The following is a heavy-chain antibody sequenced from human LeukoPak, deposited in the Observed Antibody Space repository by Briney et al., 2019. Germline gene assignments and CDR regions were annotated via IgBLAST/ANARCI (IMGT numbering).Heavy chain of an antibody. V-gene: IGHV4-39*07. J-gene: IGHJ5*02. CDR3: ARGFSVGGFDP. CDR2: IYYSGST. D-gene: IGHD4-23*01. CDR1: GGSISSSSYY. Sequence: KPSETLSLTCTVSGGSISSSSYYWGWIRQPPGKGLEWIGSIYYSGSTYYNPSLKSRVTISVDTSKNQFSLKLSSVTAADTAIYYCARGFSVGGFDPWGQGTLVTVSS.